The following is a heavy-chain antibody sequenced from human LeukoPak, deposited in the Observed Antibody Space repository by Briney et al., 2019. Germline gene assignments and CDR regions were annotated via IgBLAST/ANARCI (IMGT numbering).Heavy chain of an antibody. J-gene: IGHJ4*02. V-gene: IGHV1-69*05. D-gene: IGHD3-10*01. CDR1: GGTFSSYA. Sequence: SVKVSCKASGGTFSSYAISWVRQAPGQGLEWMGRIIPIFGTANYAQKFQGRVTITTDESTSTAYMELSSLRSEDTAVYYCARGRYYGSGSYIYWGRGTLVTVSS. CDR2: IIPIFGTA. CDR3: ARGRYYGSGSYIY.